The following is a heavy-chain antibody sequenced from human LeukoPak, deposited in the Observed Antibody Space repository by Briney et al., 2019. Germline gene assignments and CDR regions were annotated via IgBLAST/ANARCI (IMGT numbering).Heavy chain of an antibody. CDR2: INPNSGGT. CDR1: GYTFTGYY. V-gene: IGHV1-2*02. CDR3: AKCADSSSWPEYFQH. Sequence: GASVKVSCKASGYTFTGYYMHWVRQAPGQGLEWMGWINPNSGGTNYAQKFQGRVTMTRDTSISTAYMELSRLRSDDTAVYYCAKCADSSSWPEYFQHWGQGTLVTVSS. D-gene: IGHD6-13*01. J-gene: IGHJ1*01.